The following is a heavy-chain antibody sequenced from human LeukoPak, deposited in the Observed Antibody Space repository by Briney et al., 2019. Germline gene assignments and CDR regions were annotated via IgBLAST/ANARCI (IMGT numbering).Heavy chain of an antibody. D-gene: IGHD3-10*01. CDR2: ISSSSSYI. V-gene: IGHV3-21*01. Sequence: GGSLRLSCAASGFTFSSYSMNWVRQAPGKGLEWVSSISSSSSYIYYADSVKGRFTISRDNAKDSLYLQMNSLRAEDTAVYYCARDSVAMVRGVMRSGFDYWGQGTLVTVSS. CDR3: ARDSVAMVRGVMRSGFDY. CDR1: GFTFSSYS. J-gene: IGHJ4*02.